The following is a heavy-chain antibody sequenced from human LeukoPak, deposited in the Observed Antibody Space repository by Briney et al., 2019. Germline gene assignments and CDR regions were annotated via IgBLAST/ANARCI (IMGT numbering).Heavy chain of an antibody. CDR1: GYTFTSYD. D-gene: IGHD6-13*01. CDR3: ARDRWVAAAYFDY. Sequence: ASVKVSCKASGYTFTSYDINWVRQATGQGLEWMGWMNPNSGNTGYAQKFQGRVTMTRNTSISTAYMELSSLRSEDTAVYYCARDRWVAAAYFDYWGQGTLVTVSS. V-gene: IGHV1-8*01. J-gene: IGHJ4*02. CDR2: MNPNSGNT.